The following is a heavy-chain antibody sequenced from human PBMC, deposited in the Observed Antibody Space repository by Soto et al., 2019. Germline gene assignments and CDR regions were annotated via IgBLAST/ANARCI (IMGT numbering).Heavy chain of an antibody. CDR3: ARHNLIAVAGPRRAFDI. CDR1: GGSISSYY. D-gene: IGHD6-19*01. J-gene: IGHJ3*02. V-gene: IGHV4-59*08. CDR2: IYYSGST. Sequence: SETLSLTCTVSGGSISSYYWSWIRQPPGKGLEWIGYIYYSGSTNYDPSLKSRVTISVDTSKNQFSLKLSSVTAADTAVYYCARHNLIAVAGPRRAFDIWGQGTMVTVSS.